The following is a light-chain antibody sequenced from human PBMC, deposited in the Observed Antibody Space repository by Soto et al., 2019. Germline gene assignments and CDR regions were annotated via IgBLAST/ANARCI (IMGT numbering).Light chain of an antibody. V-gene: IGKV1-39*01. Sequence: DIQMTQSPSSLSASVGDRVTITCRASQTINSFLNWYQQKPGKAPKLLIYAASSLQSGVPSRLSGSESGTDFTLTINGLQPEDFATYYCLQAASFPRTFGQGTKVDIK. J-gene: IGKJ1*01. CDR1: QTINSF. CDR2: AAS. CDR3: LQAASFPRT.